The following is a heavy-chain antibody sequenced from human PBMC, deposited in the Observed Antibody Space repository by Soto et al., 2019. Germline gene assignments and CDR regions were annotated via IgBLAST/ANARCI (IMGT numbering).Heavy chain of an antibody. CDR2: IYYSGST. CDR3: AREAGTTDGNYYYYYGMDV. CDR1: GGCISSYY. V-gene: IGHV4-59*01. Sequence: SETLSLTCTVSGGCISSYYWSWIRQPPGKGLEWIGYIYYSGSTNYNPSLKSRVTISVDTSKNQFSLKLSSVTAADTAVYYCAREAGTTDGNYYYYYGMDVWGQGTTVTVSS. J-gene: IGHJ6*02. D-gene: IGHD1-7*01.